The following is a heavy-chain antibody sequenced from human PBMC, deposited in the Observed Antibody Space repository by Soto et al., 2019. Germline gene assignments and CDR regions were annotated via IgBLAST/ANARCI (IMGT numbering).Heavy chain of an antibody. J-gene: IGHJ6*02. CDR3: GRNYAMEV. V-gene: IGHV3-7*03. CDR1: GFTVSTYW. Sequence: XGSLQLSCAASGFTVSTYWMTWVRQAPGKGLEWVANIKEDGSETNYVDSVKGRFTISRDNAKNSLYLQMNSLRAEDTATYYCGRNYAMEVWGQGTTVTVSS. CDR2: IKEDGSET.